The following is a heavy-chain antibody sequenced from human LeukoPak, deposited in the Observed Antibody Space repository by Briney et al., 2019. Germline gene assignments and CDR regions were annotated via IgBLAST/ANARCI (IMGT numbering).Heavy chain of an antibody. Sequence: SETLSLTCTVSGGSISSGGYYWSWIRQHPGKGLEWIGYIYYSGSTYYNPSLKSRVTISVDTSKNQFSLKLSSVTAADTAVYYCAKTGRYCSGASCYYFDYWGQGTLVTVSS. CDR2: IYYSGST. D-gene: IGHD2-15*01. CDR3: AKTGRYCSGASCYYFDY. V-gene: IGHV4-31*03. J-gene: IGHJ4*02. CDR1: GGSISSGGYY.